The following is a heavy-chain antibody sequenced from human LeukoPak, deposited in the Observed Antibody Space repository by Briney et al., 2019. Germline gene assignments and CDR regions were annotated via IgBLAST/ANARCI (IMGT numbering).Heavy chain of an antibody. D-gene: IGHD3-10*01. J-gene: IGHJ4*02. Sequence: PSETLSLTCTVSGGSVSSGSYYWGWIRQPPGKGLEWMASIYHSGSTYYNPSLKNRVTISVDTSKSQLSLELISVTAADTAVYYCARIITMIRGERSGYFASWGQGTLVTVSS. CDR3: ARIITMIRGERSGYFAS. CDR1: GGSVSSGSYY. V-gene: IGHV4-39*07. CDR2: IYHSGST.